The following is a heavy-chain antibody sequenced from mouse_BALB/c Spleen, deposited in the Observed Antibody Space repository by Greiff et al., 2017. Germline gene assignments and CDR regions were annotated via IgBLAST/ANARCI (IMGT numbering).Heavy chain of an antibody. CDR3: ARLRWGDY. CDR2: IYPGDGDT. J-gene: IGHJ4*01. V-gene: IGHV1-87*01. Sequence: VQLQQSGAELARPGASVKLSCKASGYTFTSYWMQWVKQRPGQGLEWIGAIYPGDGDTRYTQKFKGKATLTADKSSSTAYMQLSSLASEDSAVYYCARLRWGDYWGQGTSVTVSS. CDR1: GYTFTSYW. D-gene: IGHD2-3*01.